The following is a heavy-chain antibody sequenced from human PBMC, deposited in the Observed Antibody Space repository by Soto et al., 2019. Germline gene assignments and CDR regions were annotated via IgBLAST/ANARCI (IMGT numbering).Heavy chain of an antibody. CDR3: ARGQWLVSRRRGIDY. J-gene: IGHJ4*02. V-gene: IGHV1-69*02. D-gene: IGHD6-19*01. Sequence: GASVKVSCXASGGTFSSYTISWVRQAPGQGLEWMGRIIPILGIANYAQKFQGRVTITADKSTSTAYMELSSLRSEDTAVYYCARGQWLVSRRRGIDYWGQGTLVTVS. CDR1: GGTFSSYT. CDR2: IIPILGIA.